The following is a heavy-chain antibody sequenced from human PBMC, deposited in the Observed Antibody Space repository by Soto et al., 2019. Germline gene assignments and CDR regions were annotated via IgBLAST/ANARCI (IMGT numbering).Heavy chain of an antibody. CDR1: VFNFRSYT. CDR3: ARTRTYDNVDYHRDGFDI. D-gene: IGHD3-22*01. CDR2: ISGNGANK. J-gene: IGHJ3*02. V-gene: IGHV3-23*01. Sequence: GRSLRLSWAASVFNFRSYTMNWVRQSPGKGLEWVSGISGNGANKYSADSVQGRFTVFRDNSKNTVFLQMNSLRAEDTAAYYCARTRTYDNVDYHRDGFDIWGQGTMVTVSS.